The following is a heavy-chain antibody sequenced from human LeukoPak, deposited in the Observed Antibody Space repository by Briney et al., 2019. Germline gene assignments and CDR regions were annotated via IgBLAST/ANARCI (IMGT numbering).Heavy chain of an antibody. Sequence: SETLSLTCTVSGGSISSDYWSSIRQPPGKGLEWIGYIYYSGSTNYNPSLKSRVTISVDTSKNQFSLKLSSVTAADTAVYYCASGFGSSGYYYFDYWGQGTLVTVSS. V-gene: IGHV4-59*01. J-gene: IGHJ4*02. CDR1: GGSISSDY. D-gene: IGHD3-22*01. CDR2: IYYSGST. CDR3: ASGFGSSGYYYFDY.